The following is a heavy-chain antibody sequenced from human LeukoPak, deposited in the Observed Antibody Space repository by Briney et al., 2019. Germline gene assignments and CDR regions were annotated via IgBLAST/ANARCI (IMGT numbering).Heavy chain of an antibody. J-gene: IGHJ6*03. Sequence: PSQTLSLTCTVSGGSISSGSYYWSWIRQPAGKGLEWIGRIYTSGSTNYNPSLKSRVTISVDTSKNQFSLKLSSVTAADTAVYYCAREKYYDFWSGYYYYYMDVWGKGTTVTVSS. CDR3: AREKYYDFWSGYYYYYMDV. D-gene: IGHD3-3*01. CDR2: IYTSGST. CDR1: GGSISSGSYY. V-gene: IGHV4-61*02.